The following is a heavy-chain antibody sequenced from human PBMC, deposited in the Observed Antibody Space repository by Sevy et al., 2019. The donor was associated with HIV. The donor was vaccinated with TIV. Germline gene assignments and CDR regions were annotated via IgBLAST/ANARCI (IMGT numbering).Heavy chain of an antibody. V-gene: IGHV3-21*01. CDR3: ASAQGGYSGYDPEPFDY. D-gene: IGHD5-12*01. Sequence: GSLRLSCAASGFTFSSYSMNWVRQAPGKGLEWVSSISSSSSYIYYADSVKGRFTISRDNAKNSLYLQMNSLRAEDTAVYYCASAQGGYSGYDPEPFDYWGQGTLVTVSS. CDR1: GFTFSSYS. J-gene: IGHJ4*02. CDR2: ISSSSSYI.